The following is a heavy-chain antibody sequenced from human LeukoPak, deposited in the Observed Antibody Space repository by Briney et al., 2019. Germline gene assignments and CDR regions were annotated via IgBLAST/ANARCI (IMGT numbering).Heavy chain of an antibody. J-gene: IGHJ4*02. CDR1: GGSISSSSYY. Sequence: PSETLSLTCTVSGGSISSSSYYWGWIRQPPGKGLEWIGSIYYSGSTYYNPSLKSRVTISVDTSKNQFSLKLSSVTAADTAVYYCARDRGRSGSYYDYWGQGTLVTVSS. V-gene: IGHV4-39*07. CDR3: ARDRGRSGSYYDY. CDR2: IYYSGST. D-gene: IGHD1-26*01.